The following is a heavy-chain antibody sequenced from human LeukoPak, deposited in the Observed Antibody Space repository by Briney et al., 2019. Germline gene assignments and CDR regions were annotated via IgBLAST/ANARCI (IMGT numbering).Heavy chain of an antibody. CDR3: ARRVGSSWQFDF. D-gene: IGHD6-13*01. V-gene: IGHV5-51*01. CDR1: GYTFTNYW. CDR2: IYSGDSDT. Sequence: GESLKISCMVSGYTFTNYWIGWVRQMPGKGLEWMGIIYSGDSDTRYSPSFQGQVTISADKSITTAYLQWSSLKASDTAVYYCARRVGSSWQFDFWGQGTLVTVSS. J-gene: IGHJ4*02.